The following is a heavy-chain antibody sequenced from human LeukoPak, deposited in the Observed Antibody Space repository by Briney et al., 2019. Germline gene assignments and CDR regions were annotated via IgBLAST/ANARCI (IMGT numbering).Heavy chain of an antibody. Sequence: SVKVSCKASGGTLSSYAISWVRQAPGQGLEWMGRIITIFGTANYAQKFQGRVTITTDESTSTAYMELSSLRSEDTAVYYCAGCSSTSCYARGDYWGQGTLVTVSS. CDR1: GGTLSSYA. CDR3: AGCSSTSCYARGDY. V-gene: IGHV1-69*05. CDR2: IITIFGTA. J-gene: IGHJ4*02. D-gene: IGHD2-2*01.